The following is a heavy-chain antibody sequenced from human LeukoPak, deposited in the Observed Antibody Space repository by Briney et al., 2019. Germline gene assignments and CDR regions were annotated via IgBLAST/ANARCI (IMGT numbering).Heavy chain of an antibody. D-gene: IGHD2-15*01. V-gene: IGHV3-30-3*01. CDR1: GFTFSSYA. J-gene: IGHJ4*02. CDR2: ISYDGSNK. CDR3: ASPGSHSGY. Sequence: PGGSLRLSCAASGFTFSSYAMHWVRQAPGKGLEWVAVISYDGSNKYYADSVKGRFTISRDNSKNTLYLQMNSLRAEDTAVYYCASPGSHSGYWGQGTLVTVSS.